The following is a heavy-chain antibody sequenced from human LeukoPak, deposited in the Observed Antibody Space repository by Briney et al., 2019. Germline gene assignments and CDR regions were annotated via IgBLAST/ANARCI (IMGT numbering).Heavy chain of an antibody. V-gene: IGHV4-31*03. CDR2: LYYSGST. J-gene: IGHJ4*02. CDR3: ARASNYDYVWGSSN. CDR1: GGSIGSGGYY. Sequence: SQTLALTCTVSGGSIGSGGYYWTWIRQHPGKGLEWNGYLYYSGSTYYNPSLKSRVTISVDTSKNQFSLKLSSVTAADTAVYYCARASNYDYVWGSSNWGQGTLVTVSS. D-gene: IGHD3-16*01.